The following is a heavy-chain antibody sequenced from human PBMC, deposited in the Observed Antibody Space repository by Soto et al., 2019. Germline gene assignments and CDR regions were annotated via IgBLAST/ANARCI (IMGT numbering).Heavy chain of an antibody. V-gene: IGHV3-23*01. CDR2: ISGSGGST. J-gene: IGHJ4*02. CDR1: GLTFTSYA. CDR3: AKDLSWSEFDY. Sequence: GSLRLSCAVSGLTFTSYAMSWVRQAPGKGLEWVSAISGSGGSTYYADSVKGRFTISRDNSKNTLYLQMNSLRAEDTAIYYCAKDLSWSEFDYWGQGTLVTVSS.